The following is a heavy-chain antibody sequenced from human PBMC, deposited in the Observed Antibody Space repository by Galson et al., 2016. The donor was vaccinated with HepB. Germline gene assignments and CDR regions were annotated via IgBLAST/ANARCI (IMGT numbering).Heavy chain of an antibody. CDR1: GGSVNSGSYY. CDR2: IHDSGST. CDR3: ARERKIRYCGGGRCFANAFDV. V-gene: IGHV4-61*01. Sequence: TLSLTCTVSGGSVNSGSYYWSWIRQPPGKALEWIGFIHDSGSTHYNPSLKSRVTLSFDTSKIQFSLNLNSLTAADTAVYYCARERKIRYCGGGRCFANAFDVWGQGTMVTVSS. J-gene: IGHJ3*01. D-gene: IGHD2-15*01.